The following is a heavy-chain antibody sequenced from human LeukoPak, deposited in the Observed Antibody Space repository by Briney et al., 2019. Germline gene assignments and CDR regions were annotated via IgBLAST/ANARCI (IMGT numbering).Heavy chain of an antibody. J-gene: IGHJ4*02. CDR3: AGLNYDYVWGSYRPHIDY. D-gene: IGHD3-16*02. Sequence: ASVKVSCTASGYTFTSYDINWVRQATGQGLEWMRWMNPNSGNTGYAQKFQGRVTMTRNTSISTAYMELSSLRSEDTAVYYCAGLNYDYVWGSYRPHIDYWGQGTLVTVSS. CDR2: MNPNSGNT. CDR1: GYTFTSYD. V-gene: IGHV1-8*01.